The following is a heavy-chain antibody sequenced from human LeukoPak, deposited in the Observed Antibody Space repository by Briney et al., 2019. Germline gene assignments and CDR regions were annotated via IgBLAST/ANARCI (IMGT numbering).Heavy chain of an antibody. Sequence: PGRSLRLSCAASGFTFDDYAMHWVRQAPGKGLEWVSGISWKSGSIGYADSVKGRITISRDNAKNSLYLQMNSLRAEDMALYYCAKDEFVASDFTGAFDIWGQGTMVTVSS. CDR1: GFTFDDYA. D-gene: IGHD2-8*02. V-gene: IGHV3-9*03. J-gene: IGHJ3*02. CDR3: AKDEFVASDFTGAFDI. CDR2: ISWKSGSI.